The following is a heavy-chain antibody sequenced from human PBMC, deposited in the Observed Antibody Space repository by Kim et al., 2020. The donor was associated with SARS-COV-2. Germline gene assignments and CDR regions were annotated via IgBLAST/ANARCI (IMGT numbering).Heavy chain of an antibody. V-gene: IGHV4-39*01. CDR3: ARTAIAGGIDY. J-gene: IGHJ4*02. D-gene: IGHD1-26*01. Sequence: NPALKSRVTISVDTSKNQFSRELRSVTAADTAVYYCARTAIAGGIDYWGQGTLVTVSS.